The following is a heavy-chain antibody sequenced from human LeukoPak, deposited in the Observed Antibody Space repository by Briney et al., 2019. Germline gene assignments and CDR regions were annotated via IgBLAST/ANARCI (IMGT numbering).Heavy chain of an antibody. CDR1: GGTFSRFT. J-gene: IGHJ4*02. CDR3: ARVGSGSYQYYFDY. V-gene: IGHV1-69*01. Sequence: GSSVKVSCKASGGTFSRFTISWVRQAPGQGFEWMGGITPIFGTANFAQKFQGRVSITADESTSTAFMELSSLRSEDTAVYYCARVGSGSYQYYFDYWGRGTLVTVSS. D-gene: IGHD1-26*01. CDR2: ITPIFGTA.